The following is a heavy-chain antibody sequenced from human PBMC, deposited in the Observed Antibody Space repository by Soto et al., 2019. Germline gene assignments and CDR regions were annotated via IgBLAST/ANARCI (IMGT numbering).Heavy chain of an antibody. CDR1: GGSINSYY. J-gene: IGHJ5*02. Sequence: SETLSLTCSVSGGSINSYYWAWIRQSPGKGLEWIGYIFYTGSTNYNPSLESRVTISVDTSKKYFSLILRSVTAADTAVYYCAREPRAWGQGTLVTVSS. CDR2: IFYTGST. CDR3: AREPRA. V-gene: IGHV4-59*12.